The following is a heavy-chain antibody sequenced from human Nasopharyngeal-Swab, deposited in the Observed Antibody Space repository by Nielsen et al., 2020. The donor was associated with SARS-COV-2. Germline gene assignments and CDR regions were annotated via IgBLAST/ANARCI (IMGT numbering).Heavy chain of an antibody. CDR2: INHSGST. Sequence: RQAPGKGLEWRGEINHSGSTYDNPALKRRVTISVDTSKNQFSLKLSSVTAADTAVYYCARLKITSATYYYDSSGAAPDYWGQGTLVTVSS. J-gene: IGHJ4*02. V-gene: IGHV4-34*01. CDR3: ARLKITSATYYYDSSGAAPDY. D-gene: IGHD3-22*01.